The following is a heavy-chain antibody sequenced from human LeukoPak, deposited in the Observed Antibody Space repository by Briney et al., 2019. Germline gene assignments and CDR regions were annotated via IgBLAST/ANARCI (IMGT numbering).Heavy chain of an antibody. CDR3: ARPYYYDSSGEAFDI. D-gene: IGHD3-22*01. CDR1: GASISSGRNY. V-gene: IGHV4-39*01. CDR2: IYSSGNT. Sequence: SETLSLTCSVSGASISSGRNYWGWIRQSPGKGLEWIASIYSSGNTQYNPSLQSRVSVSVDTSKNQVSVRLSSLTAADTGVYYCARPYYYDSSGEAFDIWGQGTMVTVSS. J-gene: IGHJ3*02.